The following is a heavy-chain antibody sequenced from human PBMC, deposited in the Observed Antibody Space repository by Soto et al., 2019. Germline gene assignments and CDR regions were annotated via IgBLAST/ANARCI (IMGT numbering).Heavy chain of an antibody. V-gene: IGHV3-30*18. CDR1: GFTLSSYG. CDR2: ISYDGSNK. Sequence: PGGSLRLSCAASGFTLSSYGMHWVRQAPGKGLEWVAVISYDGSNKYYADSVKGRFTISRDNSKNTLYLQMNSLRAEDTAVYYCAKVMATTKYYYYYMDVWGKGTTVTVSS. CDR3: AKVMATTKYYYYYMDV. D-gene: IGHD5-12*01. J-gene: IGHJ6*03.